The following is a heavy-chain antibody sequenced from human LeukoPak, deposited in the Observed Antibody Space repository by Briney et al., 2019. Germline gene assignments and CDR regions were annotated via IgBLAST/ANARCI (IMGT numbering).Heavy chain of an antibody. CDR3: ARGHGPIFDYDSSGYYYVTRFDP. Sequence: SETLSLTCTVSGGSISTYYWSWIRQPPGKGLEWIGSIYYSGSTYYNPSLKSRVTISVDTSKNQFSLKLSSVTAADTAVYYCARGHGPIFDYDSSGYYYVTRFDPWGQGTLVTVSS. D-gene: IGHD3-22*01. V-gene: IGHV4-39*07. J-gene: IGHJ5*02. CDR2: IYYSGST. CDR1: GGSISTYY.